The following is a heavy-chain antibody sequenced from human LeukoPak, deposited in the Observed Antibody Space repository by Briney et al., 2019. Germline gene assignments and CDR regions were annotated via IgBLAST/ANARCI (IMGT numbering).Heavy chain of an antibody. CDR1: GGSISSSSYY. CDR3: ARDAYSSGWWSY. CDR2: IYYSGST. D-gene: IGHD6-19*01. J-gene: IGHJ4*02. Sequence: PSETLSLTCTVSGGSISSSSYYWGWIRQPPGKGLEWIGSIYYSGSTYYNPSLKSRVTISVDTSKNQFSLKLSSVTAADTAVYYCARDAYSSGWWSYWGQGTLVTVSS. V-gene: IGHV4-39*07.